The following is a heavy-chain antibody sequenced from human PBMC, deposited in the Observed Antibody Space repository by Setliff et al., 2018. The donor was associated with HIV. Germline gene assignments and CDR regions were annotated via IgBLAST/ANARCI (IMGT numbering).Heavy chain of an antibody. CDR3: ARGRRSSGWYVYH. CDR1: GGSISSGSYY. V-gene: IGHV4-61*09. D-gene: IGHD6-19*01. J-gene: IGHJ4*02. CDR2: TYTSGST. Sequence: PSETLSLTCTVSGGSISSGSYYWSWIRQPAGKGLEWIGHTYTSGSTNYNPSLKSRVTISVDTSTNQFSLKLSSVTAADTAVYYCARGRRSSGWYVYHWGQGTLVTVSS.